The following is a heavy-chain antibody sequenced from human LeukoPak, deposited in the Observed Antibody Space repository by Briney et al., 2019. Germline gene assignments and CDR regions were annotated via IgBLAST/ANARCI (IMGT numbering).Heavy chain of an antibody. CDR1: GFTFSAYA. V-gene: IGHV3-30*01. CDR3: ARGPGPIAGAKNPFDI. Sequence: GTSLRLSCAASGFTFSAYAMHWVRQAPGKGLEWVAVISYDGSNKHYADSVKGRFTISGDKPKDTLYLQMKSLRPEDTAVYYCARGPGPIAGAKNPFDIWGQGTMVTVSS. J-gene: IGHJ3*02. CDR2: ISYDGSNK. D-gene: IGHD1-26*01.